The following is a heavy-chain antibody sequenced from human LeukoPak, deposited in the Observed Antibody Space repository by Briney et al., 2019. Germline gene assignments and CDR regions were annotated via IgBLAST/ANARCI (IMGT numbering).Heavy chain of an antibody. D-gene: IGHD3-22*01. CDR1: GFTFSSYA. V-gene: IGHV3-23*01. J-gene: IGHJ5*02. CDR3: AKGEDYYDSSGYYQLDP. Sequence: GGSLRLSCAASGFTFSSYAISWVRQAPGKGLEWVSAISGSGGSTYYADSVKGRFTISRDNSKNTLYLQMNSLRAEDTAVYYCAKGEDYYDSSGYYQLDPWGQGTLVTVSS. CDR2: ISGSGGST.